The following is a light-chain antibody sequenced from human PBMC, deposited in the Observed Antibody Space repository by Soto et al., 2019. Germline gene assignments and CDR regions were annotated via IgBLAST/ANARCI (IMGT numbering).Light chain of an antibody. J-gene: IGKJ2*01. V-gene: IGKV1-5*03. Sequence: DVQLTQSPSTLSASVGDRVTITCRASQSISTWLAWYQQKPGKAPKLLIYKPSILESGVTSRFSGSGSGTEFTLTISSLQPDDFATYFCQQYECYSNTFGQGTKLVIK. CDR3: QQYECYSNT. CDR2: KPS. CDR1: QSISTW.